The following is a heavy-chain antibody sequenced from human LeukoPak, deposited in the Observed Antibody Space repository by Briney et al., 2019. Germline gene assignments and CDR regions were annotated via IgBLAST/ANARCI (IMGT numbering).Heavy chain of an antibody. Sequence: SETLSLTCAVYGGSFSGYYWNWIRQPPGKGLEWIGDINHSGSTNYNPSLKSRVTISVDTSKNQFSLKLSSVTAADTAVYYCARWMVGATFDYWGQGTLVTVSS. D-gene: IGHD1-26*01. CDR3: ARWMVGATFDY. CDR2: INHSGST. V-gene: IGHV4-34*01. CDR1: GGSFSGYY. J-gene: IGHJ4*02.